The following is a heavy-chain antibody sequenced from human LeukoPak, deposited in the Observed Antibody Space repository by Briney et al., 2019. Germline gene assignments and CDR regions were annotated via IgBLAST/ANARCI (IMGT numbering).Heavy chain of an antibody. Sequence: ASVKVSCKASGYTFTSYGISWVRQAPGQGLEWMGWISAYNGNTNYAQKLQGRVTMTTDTSTSTAYMELRSLRSDDTAVYYCARVPPRVAAAYYYYYYGMDAWGQGTTVTVSS. CDR2: ISAYNGNT. V-gene: IGHV1-18*01. CDR3: ARVPPRVAAAYYYYYYGMDA. J-gene: IGHJ6*02. CDR1: GYTFTSYG. D-gene: IGHD6-13*01.